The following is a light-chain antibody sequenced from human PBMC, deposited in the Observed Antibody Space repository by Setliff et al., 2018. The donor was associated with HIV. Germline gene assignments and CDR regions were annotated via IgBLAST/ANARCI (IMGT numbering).Light chain of an antibody. CDR1: SSDVGHYNY. J-gene: IGLJ3*02. CDR3: SSYTSTNTLGV. V-gene: IGLV2-14*01. CDR2: EVS. Sequence: QSVLIQPASVSGSPGQSITISCTGTSSDVGHYNYVSWYQQHPGKAPKFMIYEVSNRPSGISNRFSGSKSGNTASLTISGLQAEDEADYYCSSYTSTNTLGVFGGGTK.